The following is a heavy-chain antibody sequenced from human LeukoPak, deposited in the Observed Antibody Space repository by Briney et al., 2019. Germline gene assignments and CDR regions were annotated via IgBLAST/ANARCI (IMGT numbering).Heavy chain of an antibody. J-gene: IGHJ5*02. V-gene: IGHV4-59*01. CDR1: GGSFSGYY. Sequence: SETLSLTCAVYGGSFSGYYWSWIRQPPGKGLEWIGYIYYSGSTNYNPSLKSRVTISVDTSKNQFSLKLSSVTAADTAVYYCARVGATGDWFDPWGQGTLVTVSS. D-gene: IGHD1-26*01. CDR2: IYYSGST. CDR3: ARVGATGDWFDP.